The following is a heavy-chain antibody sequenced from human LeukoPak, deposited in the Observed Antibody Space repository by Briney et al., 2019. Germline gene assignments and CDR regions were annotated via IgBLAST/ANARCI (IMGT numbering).Heavy chain of an antibody. Sequence: SETLSLTCTVSGGSISSSSYYWGWIRQPPGKGLEWIGSIYYSGSTYYNPSLKSRVTISVDTSKNQFSLKLSSVAAADTAVYYCARDTYYSVGAFDIWGQGTMVTVSS. CDR1: GGSISSSSYY. J-gene: IGHJ3*02. V-gene: IGHV4-39*07. CDR2: IYYSGST. CDR3: ARDTYYSVGAFDI. D-gene: IGHD3-10*02.